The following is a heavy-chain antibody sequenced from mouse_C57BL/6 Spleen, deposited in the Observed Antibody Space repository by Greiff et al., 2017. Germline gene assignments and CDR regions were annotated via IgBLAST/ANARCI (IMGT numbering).Heavy chain of an antibody. CDR2: IYPSDSET. CDR3: ARRGMVTTPYYFDY. CDR1: GYTFTSYW. Sequence: QVQLQQPGAELVRPGSSVKLSCKASGYTFTSYWMDWVKQRPGQGLEWIGNIYPSDSETHYNQKFKDKATLTVDKSSSTAYMQLSSLTSEDSAVYYCARRGMVTTPYYFDYWGQGTTLTVSS. J-gene: IGHJ2*01. D-gene: IGHD2-2*01. V-gene: IGHV1-61*01.